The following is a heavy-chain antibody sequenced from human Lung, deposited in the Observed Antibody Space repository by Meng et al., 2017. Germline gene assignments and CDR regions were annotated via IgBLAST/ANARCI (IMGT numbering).Heavy chain of an antibody. CDR2: INAGSENT. CDR3: ARDIVVTFGELTTLDS. CDR1: GYTFTNYA. Sequence: QVHLVQSGAEVKKPGASVKVSCKASGYTFTNYAMNWVRQAPGQGLEWFGWINAGSENTEYSQKFQGRVTLTRDTSATTAYMELRSLKSEDTAIYYCARDIVVTFGELTTLDSWGQGTLVTVSS. J-gene: IGHJ4*02. V-gene: IGHV1-3*01. D-gene: IGHD2-21*01.